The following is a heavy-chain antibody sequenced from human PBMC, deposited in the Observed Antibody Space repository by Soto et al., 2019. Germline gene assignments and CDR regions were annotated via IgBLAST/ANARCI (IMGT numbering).Heavy chain of an antibody. CDR1: GYTFTSYA. V-gene: IGHV1-3*01. CDR3: ARDRQLRYFDWLLSGRDAFDI. CDR2: INAGNGNT. J-gene: IGHJ3*02. Sequence: ASVKVSCKASGYTFTSYAMHWVRQAPGQRLEWMGWINAGNGNTKYSQKFQGRVTITRDTSASTAYMELSSLRSEDTAVYYCARDRQLRYFDWLLSGRDAFDIWGQGTMVTVSS. D-gene: IGHD3-9*01.